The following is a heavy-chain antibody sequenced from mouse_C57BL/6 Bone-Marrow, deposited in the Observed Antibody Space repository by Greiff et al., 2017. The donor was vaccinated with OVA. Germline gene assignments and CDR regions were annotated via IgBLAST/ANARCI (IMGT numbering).Heavy chain of an antibody. J-gene: IGHJ2*01. V-gene: IGHV1-9*01. CDR2: ILPGSGST. D-gene: IGHD1-1*01. CDR1: GYTFTSYW. CDR3: ARWGHYYGSSYYFDY. Sequence: QVQLQQPGAELVMPGASVKLSCKASGYTFTSYWIEWVKQRPGHGLEWIGEILPGSGSTNYNEKFKGKATFTADTSSNTAYMQLSSLTTEDSAIYYCARWGHYYGSSYYFDYWGQGTTLTVSS.